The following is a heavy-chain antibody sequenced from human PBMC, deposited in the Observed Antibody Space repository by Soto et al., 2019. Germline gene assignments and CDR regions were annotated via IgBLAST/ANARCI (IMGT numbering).Heavy chain of an antibody. V-gene: IGHV4-30-2*01. J-gene: IGHJ4*02. CDR3: ASYCGGRTWGVRRHYFDY. D-gene: IGHD2-21*01. CDR2: IYHSGST. CDR1: GGSISSGGYS. Sequence: QLQLQESGSGLVKPSQTLSLTCAVSGGSISSGGYSWSWIRQPPGKGLEWIGYIYHSGSTYYNPSLKSRVTISVDRSKNQFSLKLSSVTAADTAVYYCASYCGGRTWGVRRHYFDYWGQGTLVTVSS.